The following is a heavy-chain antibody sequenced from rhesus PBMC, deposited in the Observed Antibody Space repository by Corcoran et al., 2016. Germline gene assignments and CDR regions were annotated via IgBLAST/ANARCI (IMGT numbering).Heavy chain of an antibody. J-gene: IGHJ4*01. CDR2: YRGSSGSP. CDR1: GGSVSSSNW. D-gene: IGHD4-23*01. CDR3: ARESYSNYDY. Sequence: QVQLQESGPGLVKPSETLSLTCAVPGGSVSSSNWWSWIRQPPGKGLEWIGSYRGSSGSPYYTPSLQSRVTISTATSKDQFSLRLSSVTAADTAVYYCARESYSNYDYWGQGVLVTVSS. V-gene: IGHV4-65*01.